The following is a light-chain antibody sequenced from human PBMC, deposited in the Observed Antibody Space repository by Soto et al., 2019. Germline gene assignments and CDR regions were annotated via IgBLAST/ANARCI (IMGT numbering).Light chain of an antibody. Sequence: QSALTQPASVSGSPGQSITISCAGTRXDIGAYDYVSWYQQHPGNAPKLLVYEVTNRPSGVSDRFSGSKSGNTASLTISGLQAEDEADYYCQSYDSSLSGVFGSGTTVTVL. V-gene: IGLV2-14*01. J-gene: IGLJ1*01. CDR1: RXDIGAYDY. CDR2: EVT. CDR3: QSYDSSLSGV.